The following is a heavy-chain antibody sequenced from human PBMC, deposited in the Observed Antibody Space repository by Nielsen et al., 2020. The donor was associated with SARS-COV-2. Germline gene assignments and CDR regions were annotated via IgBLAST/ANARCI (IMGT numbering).Heavy chain of an antibody. Sequence: WIRHPPGQGLVWVSRINSDGSSTSYADSVKGRFTISRDNAKNTLYLQMNSLRAEDTAVYYCARDIVVVVAAGAPYYYYYGMDVWGQGTTFTVSS. CDR2: INSDGSST. J-gene: IGHJ6*02. CDR3: ARDIVVVVAAGAPYYYYYGMDV. V-gene: IGHV3-74*01. D-gene: IGHD2-15*01.